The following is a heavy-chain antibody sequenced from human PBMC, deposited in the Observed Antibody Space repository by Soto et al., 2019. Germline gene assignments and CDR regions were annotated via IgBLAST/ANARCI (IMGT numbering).Heavy chain of an antibody. CDR3: ARHNGDIVVVVAATHGAFDI. CDR1: GGSISSSSYY. V-gene: IGHV4-39*01. CDR2: IYYSGST. J-gene: IGHJ3*02. Sequence: SETLSLTCTVSGGSISSSSYYWGWIRQPPGKGLEWIGSIYYSGSTYYNPSLKNRVTISVDTSKNQFSLKLSSVTAADTAVYYCARHNGDIVVVVAATHGAFDIWGQGTMVTVSS. D-gene: IGHD2-15*01.